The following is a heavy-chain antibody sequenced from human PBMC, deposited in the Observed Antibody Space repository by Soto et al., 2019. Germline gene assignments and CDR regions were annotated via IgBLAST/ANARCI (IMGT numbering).Heavy chain of an antibody. CDR1: GGSISSGDYY. Sequence: TLSLTCTVSGGSISSGDYYWSWIRQPPGKGLEWTGYIYYSGSTYYNPSLKSRVTISVDTSKNQFSLKLSSVTAADTAVYYCARVSIMVRGVGNWFDPWGQGTLVTVSS. V-gene: IGHV4-30-4*01. CDR2: IYYSGST. D-gene: IGHD3-10*01. CDR3: ARVSIMVRGVGNWFDP. J-gene: IGHJ5*02.